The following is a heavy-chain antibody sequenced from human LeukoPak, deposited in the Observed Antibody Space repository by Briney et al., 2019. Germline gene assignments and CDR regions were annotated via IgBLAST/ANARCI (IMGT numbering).Heavy chain of an antibody. CDR3: ARDSGVDY. V-gene: IGHV4-39*07. J-gene: IGHJ4*02. CDR2: IYYSGST. CDR1: GGSISSSSYY. D-gene: IGHD3-10*01. Sequence: SETLSLTCTVSGGSISSSSYYWGWIRQPPGKGLEWIGSIYYSGSTYYNPSLKSRVTISVDTSKNQFSLKLSSVTAADTAVYYCARDSGVDYWGQGTLVTVSS.